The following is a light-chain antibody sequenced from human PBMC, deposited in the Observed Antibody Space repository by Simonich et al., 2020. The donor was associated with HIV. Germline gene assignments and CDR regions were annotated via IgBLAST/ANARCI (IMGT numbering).Light chain of an antibody. Sequence: DIQMTQSPSSLSASVGDRVTITCRASQGISNSLAWYQQKPGKAPKLLIFGASHLETGVPSRFSGSGSGTDFTFTISSLQPEDFATYYCQHYDNLPSYTFGQGTKLEIK. V-gene: IGKV1-33*01. CDR1: QGISNS. CDR2: GAS. J-gene: IGKJ2*01. CDR3: QHYDNLPSYT.